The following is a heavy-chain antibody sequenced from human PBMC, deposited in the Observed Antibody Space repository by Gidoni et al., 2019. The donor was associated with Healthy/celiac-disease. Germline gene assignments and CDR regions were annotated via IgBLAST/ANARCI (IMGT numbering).Heavy chain of an antibody. CDR1: GLPFISYA. CDR2: ISYDGINK. V-gene: IGHV3-30-3*01. Sequence: GQLVGSGGGVGQPGRYVRLPGATSGLPFISYAIGWVRLAPRTGLEWVAVISYDGINKYYADSVKGRFTISRDNSKNTLYLQMNSLRAEDTAVYYCARDNRRYYDFWSGYYYYYGMDVWGQGTTVTVSS. D-gene: IGHD3-3*01. CDR3: ARDNRRYYDFWSGYYYYYGMDV. J-gene: IGHJ6*02.